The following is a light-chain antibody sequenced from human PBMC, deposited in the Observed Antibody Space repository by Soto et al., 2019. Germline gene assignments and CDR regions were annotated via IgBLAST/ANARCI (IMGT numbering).Light chain of an antibody. CDR3: GRTGERAVG. CDR1: QSLLHRNGYNC. V-gene: IGKV2-28*01. CDR2: FGS. Sequence: DIVMTQSPLSLSVTPGEPASISCRSSQSLLHRNGYNCLDWYLQKPGQSPQLLIYFGSNRASGVPDRFSGSGSGTDFTLKISTVEAEDVGVYYWGRTGERAVGLGGGSKVEIK. J-gene: IGKJ4*01.